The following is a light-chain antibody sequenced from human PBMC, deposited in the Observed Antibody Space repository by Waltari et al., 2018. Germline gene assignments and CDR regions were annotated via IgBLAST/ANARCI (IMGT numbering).Light chain of an antibody. V-gene: IGLV2-11*01. CDR1: SSDVGANHF. CDR3: CSCVGRNIYWV. Sequence: QSALTQPRSVSGSPGQSVTISCTGTSSDVGANHFVSWYQHHPDKAPKLIIYDIKKRPSGVPDRFSGSKSGNTASLTISGLQAEDEADYYCCSCVGRNIYWVFGGGTKLTVL. CDR2: DIK. J-gene: IGLJ3*02.